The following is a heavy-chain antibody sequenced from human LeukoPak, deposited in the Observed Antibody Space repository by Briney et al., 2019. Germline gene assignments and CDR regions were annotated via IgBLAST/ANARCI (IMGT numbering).Heavy chain of an antibody. J-gene: IGHJ4*02. CDR1: GGTFSSYA. Sequence: ASVKVSCKASGGTFSSYAISWVRQAPGQGLEWMGGIIPIFGTANYAQKFQGRVTITADESTSTAYMELSRLRSDDTAVYYCARRAGGYSHPYDYWGQGILVTVSS. CDR3: ARRAGGYSHPYDY. CDR2: IIPIFGTA. D-gene: IGHD4-23*01. V-gene: IGHV1-69*13.